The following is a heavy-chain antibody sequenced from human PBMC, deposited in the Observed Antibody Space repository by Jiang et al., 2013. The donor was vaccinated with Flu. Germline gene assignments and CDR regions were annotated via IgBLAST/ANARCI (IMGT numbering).Heavy chain of an antibody. D-gene: IGHD3-10*01. Sequence: VQLLESGGGVVQPGRSLRLSCAASGFTFSSYGMHWVRQAPGKGLEWVAVISYDGSNKYYADSVKGRFTISRDNSKNTLYLQMNSLRAEDTAVYYCAKDGGVWFRELPPYYFDYWGQGTLVTVSS. CDR3: AKDGGVWFRELPPYYFDY. V-gene: IGHV3-30*18. CDR2: ISYDGSNK. J-gene: IGHJ4*02. CDR1: GFTFSSYG.